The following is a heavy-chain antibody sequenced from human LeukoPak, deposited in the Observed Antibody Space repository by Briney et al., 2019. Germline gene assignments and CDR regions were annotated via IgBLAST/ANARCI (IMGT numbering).Heavy chain of an antibody. CDR1: GFTFSSYS. J-gene: IGHJ6*03. CDR2: IKQDGSEK. Sequence: GGSLRLSCAASGFTFSSYSMNWVRQAPGKGLEWVANIKQDGSEKYYVDSVKGRFTISRDNAKNSVYLQMNSLRVEDTAVYYCTSGGHMDVWGKGTTVTVSS. V-gene: IGHV3-7*01. CDR3: TSGGHMDV. D-gene: IGHD3-10*01.